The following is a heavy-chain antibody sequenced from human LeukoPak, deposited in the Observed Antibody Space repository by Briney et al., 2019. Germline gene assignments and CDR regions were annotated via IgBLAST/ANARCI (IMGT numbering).Heavy chain of an antibody. CDR1: GLTVSINC. V-gene: IGHV3-53*01. CDR2: IYSDSTT. CDR3: ARGETSSGLPFSPEYFHH. D-gene: IGHD1-26*01. J-gene: IGHJ1*01. Sequence: PGGSLRLSCAASGLTVSINCMSWVRQAPGKGLEWVSVIYSDSTTYYTDSVKGRFTISRDNSKNTLYLQMSSLRAEDTAVYYCARGETSSGLPFSPEYFHHWGHGTQVTVSS.